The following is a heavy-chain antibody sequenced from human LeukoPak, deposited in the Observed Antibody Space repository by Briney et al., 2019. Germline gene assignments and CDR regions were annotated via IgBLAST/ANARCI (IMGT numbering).Heavy chain of an antibody. CDR3: ARVRRSSGPEAWFDP. CDR1: GYTFISYG. D-gene: IGHD6-19*01. V-gene: IGHV1-18*01. J-gene: IGHJ5*02. Sequence: ASVKVSCKASGYTFISYGITWVRQAPGQGLEWLGWISAYNGNIDYAQKLQGRVTLTTDTSASTAYMELSSLRSEDTAVYYCARVRRSSGPEAWFDPWGQGTLVTVSS. CDR2: ISAYNGNI.